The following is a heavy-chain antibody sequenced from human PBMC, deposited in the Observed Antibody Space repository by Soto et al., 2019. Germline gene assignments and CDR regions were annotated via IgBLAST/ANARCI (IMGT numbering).Heavy chain of an antibody. CDR1: GASLNSHGAY. D-gene: IGHD2-15*01. CDR2: ISYTGNT. V-gene: IGHV4-31*03. J-gene: IGHJ5*02. CDR3: AREAAVRIERWFDP. Sequence: QVQLQESGPGLVKPSHTLALTCSVSGASLNSHGAYWTWIRQRPGKGLEWIGYISYTGNTYYSPSLKSRVTISMDTSNNQCPLRLGSLTAADTAVYFCAREAAVRIERWFDPWGQGTVVNVSS.